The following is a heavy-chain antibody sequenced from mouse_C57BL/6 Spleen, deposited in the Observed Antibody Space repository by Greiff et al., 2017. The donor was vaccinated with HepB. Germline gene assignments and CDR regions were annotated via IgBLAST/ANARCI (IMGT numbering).Heavy chain of an antibody. CDR3: ARGAITGTDY. CDR2: IDPSDSYT. V-gene: IGHV1-69*01. CDR1: GYTFTSYW. D-gene: IGHD4-1*01. J-gene: IGHJ2*01. Sequence: VQLQQPGAELVMPGASVKLSCKASGYTFTSYWMHWVKQRPGQGLEWIGEIDPSDSYTNYNQKFKGKSTLTVDKSSSTASMQISSLTSEDSADYYCARGAITGTDYWGQGTTLTVSS.